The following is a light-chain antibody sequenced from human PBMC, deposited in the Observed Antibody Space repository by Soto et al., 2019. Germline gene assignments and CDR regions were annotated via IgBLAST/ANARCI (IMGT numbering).Light chain of an antibody. J-gene: IGLJ2*01. Sequence: QSVLTQSPSATASLGASVKLTCTLSSGHSSYAIAWHQQQPEKGPRFLMKLSSDGSHSKGDGIPDRFSGSSSGAERYLTISRLQSEDEADYYCQTWGTGTVVFGGGTQLTVL. V-gene: IGLV4-69*01. CDR3: QTWGTGTVV. CDR1: SGHSSYA. CDR2: LSSDGSH.